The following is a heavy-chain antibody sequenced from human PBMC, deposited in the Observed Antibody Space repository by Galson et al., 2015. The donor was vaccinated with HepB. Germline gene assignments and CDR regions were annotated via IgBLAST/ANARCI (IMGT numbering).Heavy chain of an antibody. J-gene: IGHJ6*03. D-gene: IGHD2-15*01. CDR3: ARDLKEAYCSGGSCYTEDYYYIDV. CDR1: GFTFSNYR. CDR2: ISRTSSSI. Sequence: SLRLSCAASGFTFSNYRMNWVRQAPGKGLEWVSYISRTSSSIYYGDSVKGRFTISRDDAKNSMYLQMNSLRAEDTAVYYCARDLKEAYCSGGSCYTEDYYYIDVWGKGTTVTVSS. V-gene: IGHV3-48*01.